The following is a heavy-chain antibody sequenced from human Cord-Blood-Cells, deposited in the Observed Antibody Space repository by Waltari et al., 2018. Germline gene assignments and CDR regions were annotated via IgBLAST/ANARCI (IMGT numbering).Heavy chain of an antibody. V-gene: IGHV3-53*04. D-gene: IGHD1-26*01. Sequence: EVQLVESGGGLVQPGGSLRLSCAASGFTVSSNYMSWVRQAPGKGLEWVSVIYSGGSTYYADAVKGRVTISRHNSKNTLYLQMNSLRAEDTAVYYCASTIGSYYDYWGQGTLVTVSS. CDR2: IYSGGST. CDR1: GFTVSSNY. CDR3: ASTIGSYYDY. J-gene: IGHJ4*02.